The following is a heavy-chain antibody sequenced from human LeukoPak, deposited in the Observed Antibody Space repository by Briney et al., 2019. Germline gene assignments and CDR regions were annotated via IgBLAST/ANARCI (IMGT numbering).Heavy chain of an antibody. D-gene: IGHD6-19*01. CDR2: ISAYNGNT. Sequence: ASVKVSCKASGYTFTSYGISWVRQAPGQGLEWMGWISAYNGNTNYAQKLQGRVTMTTDTSTSTACMELRSLRSDDTAVYYCARDRPDSSGWYTPSPLVPYWYFDLWGRGTLVTISS. CDR3: ARDRPDSSGWYTPSPLVPYWYFDL. CDR1: GYTFTSYG. J-gene: IGHJ2*01. V-gene: IGHV1-18*01.